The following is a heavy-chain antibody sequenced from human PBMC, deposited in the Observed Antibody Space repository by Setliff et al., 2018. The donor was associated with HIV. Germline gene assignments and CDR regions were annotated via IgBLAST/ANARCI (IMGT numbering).Heavy chain of an antibody. CDR3: ATDRTQTGISLVRGRLTDPARYPLDY. V-gene: IGHV1-18*01. D-gene: IGHD3-10*01. CDR2: ISVYNGDT. J-gene: IGHJ4*02. Sequence: ASVKVSCKASGGTLSSHGISWVRQAPGQGLEWMAWISVYNGDTNFAQKFQGRVTMTKDTSTGTAYMELSSLRSDDTAVYYCATDRTQTGISLVRGRLTDPARYPLDYWGQGTLVTVSS. CDR1: GGTLSSHG.